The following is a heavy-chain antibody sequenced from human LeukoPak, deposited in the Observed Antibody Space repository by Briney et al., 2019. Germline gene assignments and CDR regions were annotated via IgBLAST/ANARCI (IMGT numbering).Heavy chain of an antibody. CDR3: ASTYYYDSSGYYYFDY. D-gene: IGHD3-22*01. Sequence: GESLKISCKGSGYSFTSYWISWVRQMPGKGLEWMGRIDPSDSYTNYSPSFQGHVTISAYKSISTAYLQWSSLKASDTAMYYCASTYYYDSSGYYYFDYWGQGTPVTVSS. V-gene: IGHV5-10-1*01. J-gene: IGHJ4*02. CDR2: IDPSDSYT. CDR1: GYSFTSYW.